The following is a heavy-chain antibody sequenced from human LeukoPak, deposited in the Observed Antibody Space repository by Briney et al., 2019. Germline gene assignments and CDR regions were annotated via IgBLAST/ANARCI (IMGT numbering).Heavy chain of an antibody. CDR2: IWYDGSNK. Sequence: GGSLRLSCAASGFTFSSQSMSWVRQAPGKGLEWVAVIWYDGSNKYYADSVKGRFTISRDNSKNTLYLQMNSLRAEDTAVYYCAKDRLRVGATAYFDYWGQGTLVTVSS. CDR1: GFTFSSQS. CDR3: AKDRLRVGATAYFDY. V-gene: IGHV3-33*06. J-gene: IGHJ4*02. D-gene: IGHD1-26*01.